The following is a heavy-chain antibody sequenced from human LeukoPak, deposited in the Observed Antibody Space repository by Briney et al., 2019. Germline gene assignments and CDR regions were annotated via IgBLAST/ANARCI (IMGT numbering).Heavy chain of an antibody. CDR1: GASITSGAYY. CDR3: ARGLVVPAAIGGMDV. CDR2: IFYNGAT. J-gene: IGHJ6*02. D-gene: IGHD2-2*01. Sequence: SETLSLTCAVSGASITSGAYYWTWIRQHPGRGLEWIGHIFYNGATYYNPSLKSRVTISVDASKNQFSLKLSSVTAADTAVYYCARGLVVPAAIGGMDVWGQGTTVTVSS. V-gene: IGHV4-31*11.